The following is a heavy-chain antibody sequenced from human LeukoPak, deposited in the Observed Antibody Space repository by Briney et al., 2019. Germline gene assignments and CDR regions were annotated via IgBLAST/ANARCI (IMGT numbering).Heavy chain of an antibody. CDR1: GFTFRNYA. Sequence: GGSLRLSCAASGFTFRNYAMHWVRQAPGKGLEWVAVISYDGSNTYYEDSVKGRFTISRDNAKNSLYLQMNSLRAEDTAVYYCARTAFGLFDYWGQGTLVTVSS. V-gene: IGHV3-30*04. J-gene: IGHJ4*02. CDR3: ARTAFGLFDY. CDR2: ISYDGSNT. D-gene: IGHD3-16*01.